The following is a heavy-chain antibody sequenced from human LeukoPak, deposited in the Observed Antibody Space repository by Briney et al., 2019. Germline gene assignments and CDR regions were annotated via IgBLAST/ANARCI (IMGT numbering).Heavy chain of an antibody. CDR3: ARARSWEGTFDY. J-gene: IGHJ4*02. Sequence: GRSRRLSCAAAGFAFSFYVMSWVRQPPGRGREWVSSISTSGGGTYYAGPVKGRVTISRDNAKSTLYLQMNSLRAEDTAVYYCARARSWEGTFDYWGQGPLVTVSS. V-gene: IGHV3-23*01. CDR1: GFAFSFYV. CDR2: ISTSGGGT. D-gene: IGHD1-26*01.